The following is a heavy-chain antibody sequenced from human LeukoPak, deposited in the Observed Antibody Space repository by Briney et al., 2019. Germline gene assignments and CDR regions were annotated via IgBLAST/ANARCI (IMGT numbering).Heavy chain of an antibody. Sequence: SETLSLTCTVSGGSISSGSYYWSWIRQPAGKGLEWIGRIYTSGSTNYNPSLKSRVTISVDTSKNQFSLKLSSVTAADTAVYYCARESCSGGSCYPTFDYWGQGTLVPVSS. CDR2: IYTSGST. CDR1: GGSISSGSYY. CDR3: ARESCSGGSCYPTFDY. D-gene: IGHD2-15*01. J-gene: IGHJ4*02. V-gene: IGHV4-61*02.